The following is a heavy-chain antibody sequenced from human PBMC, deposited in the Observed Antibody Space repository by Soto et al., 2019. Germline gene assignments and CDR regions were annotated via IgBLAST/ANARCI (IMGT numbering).Heavy chain of an antibody. Sequence: ASVKVSCKASGYTFTSYAMHWVRQAPGQRLEWMGWINAGNGNTKYSQKFQGRVTITRDTSASTAYMELSSLRSEDTAVYYCARDKSACLRPDAFDIWGQGTMVTVSS. V-gene: IGHV1-3*01. CDR1: GYTFTSYA. J-gene: IGHJ3*02. CDR3: ARDKSACLRPDAFDI. CDR2: INAGNGNT. D-gene: IGHD5-12*01.